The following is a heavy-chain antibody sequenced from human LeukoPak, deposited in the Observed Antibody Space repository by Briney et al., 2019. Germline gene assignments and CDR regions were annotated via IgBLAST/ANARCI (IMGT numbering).Heavy chain of an antibody. CDR3: ARGYYEMDV. V-gene: IGHV3-74*01. CDR1: GFTFSSYW. Sequence: PGGSLRLSCEVFGFTFSSYWMNWVRQVPGKGPVWVSRINYDGSSTNYADSVKGRFTISRDNAKNTPYLQMSSLRAEDTAVYFCARGYYEMDVWGQGTTVTVSS. J-gene: IGHJ6*02. CDR2: INYDGSST.